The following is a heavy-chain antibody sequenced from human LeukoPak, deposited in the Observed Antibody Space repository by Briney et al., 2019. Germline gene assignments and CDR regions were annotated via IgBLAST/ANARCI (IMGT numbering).Heavy chain of an antibody. Sequence: GGTLRLSCAASGFTFSSYGMSWVRQAPGKGLEWVSAISGSGGSTYYADSVKGRFTISRDNSKNTLYLQMNSLRAEDTAVYYCAKESFQAARPLDFDYWGQGTLVTASS. CDR1: GFTFSSYG. J-gene: IGHJ4*02. V-gene: IGHV3-23*01. CDR3: AKESFQAARPLDFDY. CDR2: ISGSGGST. D-gene: IGHD6-6*01.